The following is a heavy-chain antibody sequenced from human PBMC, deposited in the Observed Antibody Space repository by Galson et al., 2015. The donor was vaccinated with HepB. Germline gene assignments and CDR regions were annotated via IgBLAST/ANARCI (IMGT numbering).Heavy chain of an antibody. V-gene: IGHV3-33*01. D-gene: IGHD1-26*01. Sequence: SLRLSCAASGFTFSSYGMHWVRQAPGKGLEWVAVIWYDGSNKYYADSVKGRFTISRDNSKNTLYLQMNSLRAEDTAVYYCARGGIGGSPDYWGQGTLVTVSS. CDR3: ARGGIGGSPDY. CDR2: IWYDGSNK. CDR1: GFTFSSYG. J-gene: IGHJ4*02.